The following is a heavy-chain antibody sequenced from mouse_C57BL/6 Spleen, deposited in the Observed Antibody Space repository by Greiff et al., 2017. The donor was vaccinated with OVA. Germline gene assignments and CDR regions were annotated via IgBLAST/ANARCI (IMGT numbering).Heavy chain of an antibody. V-gene: IGHV2-6*01. D-gene: IGHD3-3*01. J-gene: IGHJ4*01. CDR2: IWGVGST. CDR3: AIRREEGAMDY. Sequence: VMLVESGPGLVAPSQSLSITCTVSGFSLTSYGVDWVRQSPGKGLEWLGVIWGVGSTNYNSALKSRLSISKDNSKSQVFLKMNSLQTDDTAMYYCAIRREEGAMDYWGQGTSVTVSS. CDR1: GFSLTSYG.